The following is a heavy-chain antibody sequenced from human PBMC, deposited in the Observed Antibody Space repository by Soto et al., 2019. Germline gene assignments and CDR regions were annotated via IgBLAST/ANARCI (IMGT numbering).Heavy chain of an antibody. D-gene: IGHD2-21*02. J-gene: IGHJ4*02. CDR2: ISYDGSNK. V-gene: IGHV3-30*01. Sequence: PGGSLRLSCAASGFTFSMYWMHWVRQVPGKGPEWVAVISYDGSNKYYADSVKGRFTISRDNSKNTLYLQMNSLRAEDTAVYYCARTTYCGGDCYSHFDYWGQGTLVTVSS. CDR1: GFTFSMYW. CDR3: ARTTYCGGDCYSHFDY.